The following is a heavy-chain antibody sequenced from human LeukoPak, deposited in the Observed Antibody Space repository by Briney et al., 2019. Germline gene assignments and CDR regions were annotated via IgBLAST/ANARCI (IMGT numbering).Heavy chain of an antibody. Sequence: GSSVKVSCKASGGTFSSYAISWVRQAPGQGLEWMGGIIPIFGTANYAQKFQGRVTITTDESTSTAYMELSSLRSEDTAVYYCAREYMIGGYSSSWYRVGYWFDPWGQGTLVTVSS. D-gene: IGHD6-13*01. CDR1: GGTFSSYA. CDR2: IIPIFGTA. J-gene: IGHJ5*02. V-gene: IGHV1-69*05. CDR3: AREYMIGGYSSSWYRVGYWFDP.